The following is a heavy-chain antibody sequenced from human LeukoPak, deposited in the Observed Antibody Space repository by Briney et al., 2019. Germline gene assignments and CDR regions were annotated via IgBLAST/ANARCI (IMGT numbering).Heavy chain of an antibody. V-gene: IGHV3-7*01. Sequence: GGSLRLSCAASGFTLSSYWMSWVRQAPGKGLEWVASIKYDGSEKDYVDSVKGRFTISRDNAKNSLYLQMNSLRAEVTAVYYCARDIAPAGLFFDYWGQGTLVTVSS. D-gene: IGHD6-13*01. J-gene: IGHJ4*02. CDR3: ARDIAPAGLFFDY. CDR1: GFTLSSYW. CDR2: IKYDGSEK.